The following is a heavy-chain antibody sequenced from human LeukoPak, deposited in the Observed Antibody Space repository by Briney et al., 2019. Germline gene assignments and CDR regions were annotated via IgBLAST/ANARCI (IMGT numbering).Heavy chain of an antibody. Sequence: SETLSLTCAVYGGSFSGYYWSWIRQPPGKGLEWSGEINHSGSTNYNPSLKSRVTISVDTSKNQFSLKLSSVTAADTAVYYCARDRRITMVRGAKPRGYFDYWGQGTLVTVSS. V-gene: IGHV4-34*01. J-gene: IGHJ4*02. CDR2: INHSGST. D-gene: IGHD3-10*01. CDR1: GGSFSGYY. CDR3: ARDRRITMVRGAKPRGYFDY.